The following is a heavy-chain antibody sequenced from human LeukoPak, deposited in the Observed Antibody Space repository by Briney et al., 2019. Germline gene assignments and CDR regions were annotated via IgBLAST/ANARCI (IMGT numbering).Heavy chain of an antibody. D-gene: IGHD1-26*01. CDR2: ISSSGSTK. CDR3: AKDPTPYVGASAD. CDR1: GITFSSYS. J-gene: IGHJ4*02. Sequence: PGGSLRLSCGASGITFSSYSMNWVRQAPGKGLEWVSYISSSGSTKYYADSVKGRFTFSRDNSKSTLYLQMNSLRAEDTAVYYCAKDPTPYVGASADWGQGTLVTVSS. V-gene: IGHV3-48*01.